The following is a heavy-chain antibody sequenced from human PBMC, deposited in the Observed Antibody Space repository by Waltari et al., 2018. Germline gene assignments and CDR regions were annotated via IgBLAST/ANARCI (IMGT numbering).Heavy chain of an antibody. J-gene: IGHJ4*02. CDR2: IIPILCTA. D-gene: IGHD3-10*01. V-gene: IGHV1-69*13. CDR1: GGTFSSYA. CDR3: ARDRGITMVQGVKGFDY. Sequence: QVQLVQSGAEVKKPGSSVKVSCKASGGTFSSYAISWVRQAPGQGLEWMGGIIPILCTANYAQKFQGRVTITADESTSTAYMELSSLRAEDTAVYYCARDRGITMVQGVKGFDYWGQGTLVTVSS.